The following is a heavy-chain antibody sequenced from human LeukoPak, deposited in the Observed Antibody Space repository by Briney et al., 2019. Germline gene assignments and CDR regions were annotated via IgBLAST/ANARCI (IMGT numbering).Heavy chain of an antibody. J-gene: IGHJ6*04. CDR2: ISSSGSTI. D-gene: IGHD3-22*01. CDR3: ARDRRYYYDSSGYYPF. CDR1: GFTFSSYE. V-gene: IGHV3-48*03. Sequence: GGSLRLSCAASGFTFSSYEMNWVRQAPGKGLEWVSYISSSGSTIYYADSVKGRFTISRDNAKNSLYLQMNSLRAEDTAVYYCARDRRYYYDSSGYYPFWGKGTTVTVSS.